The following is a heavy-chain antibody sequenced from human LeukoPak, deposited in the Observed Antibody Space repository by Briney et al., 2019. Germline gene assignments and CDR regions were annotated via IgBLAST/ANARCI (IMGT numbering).Heavy chain of an antibody. D-gene: IGHD2-2*01. CDR3: ARDHAYRTDY. J-gene: IGHJ4*02. V-gene: IGHV3-7*01. Sequence: GGSLRLSCAASGFSFSNDWMCWVHQAPGKGLEWVANINQDESKKYYVDSVKGRFTISRENAKNSLYLQMSSLRAEDTAVYYCARDHAYRTDYWGQGTLVTVSS. CDR2: INQDESKK. CDR1: GFSFSNDW.